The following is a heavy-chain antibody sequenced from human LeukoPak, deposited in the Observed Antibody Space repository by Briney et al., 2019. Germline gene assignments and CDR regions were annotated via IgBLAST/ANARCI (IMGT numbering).Heavy chain of an antibody. D-gene: IGHD3-10*01. CDR2: IKQDGSEK. CDR3: ARDLDYYGSGSYI. J-gene: IGHJ4*02. V-gene: IGHV3-7*01. Sequence: GGSLRLSCAASGFTFSSYWMSWVRQAPGKGLEWVANIKQDGSEKYYVDSVKGRYTISRDNAKNSLYLQMNSLRAEDTAVYYCARDLDYYGSGSYIWGQGTLVTVSS. CDR1: GFTFSSYW.